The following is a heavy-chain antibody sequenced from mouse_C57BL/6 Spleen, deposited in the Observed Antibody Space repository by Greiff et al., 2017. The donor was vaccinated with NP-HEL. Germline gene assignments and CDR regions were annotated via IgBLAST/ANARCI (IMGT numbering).Heavy chain of an antibody. CDR3: ARVGYDGYYDYAMDY. CDR2: IYPGSGST. CDR1: GYTFTSYW. V-gene: IGHV1-55*01. Sequence: VQLQQSGAELVKPGASVKMSCKASGYTFTSYWITWVKQRPGQGLEWIGDIYPGSGSTNYNEKFKSKATLTVDTSSSTAYMQLSSLTSEDSAVYYCARVGYDGYYDYAMDYWGQGTSVTVSS. D-gene: IGHD2-3*01. J-gene: IGHJ4*01.